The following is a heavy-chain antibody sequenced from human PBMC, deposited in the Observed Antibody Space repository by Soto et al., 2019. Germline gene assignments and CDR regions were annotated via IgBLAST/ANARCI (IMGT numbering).Heavy chain of an antibody. CDR1: GYTFGHFY. CDR3: ARDEGGYDILTGYYKAHHFDQ. J-gene: IGHJ4*02. CDR2: ISPHNRNT. D-gene: IGHD3-9*01. V-gene: IGHV1-18*01. Sequence: QVQLVQSGAEVKRPGDSVKVSCQASGYTFGHFYITWVRQTPGQGLEWMGAISPHNRNTNYAEKFRGRVTMTTDTSTTTAYMELRSLRSDDTAVYYCARDEGGYDILTGYYKAHHFDQWGQGALVTVSS.